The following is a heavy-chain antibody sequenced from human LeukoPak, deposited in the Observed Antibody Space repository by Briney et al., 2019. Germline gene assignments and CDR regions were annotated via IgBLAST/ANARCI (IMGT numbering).Heavy chain of an antibody. D-gene: IGHD1-7*01. Sequence: ASVKVSCKASGYTFTSYGISWVRQAPGQGLEWMGWISAYNGNTNYAQKLQGRVTMTTDTSTSTAYMELRSLRSDDTAVYYCARAWNYGEYYYYYMDVWGKGTTVTVSS. J-gene: IGHJ6*03. CDR2: ISAYNGNT. CDR3: ARAWNYGEYYYYYMDV. V-gene: IGHV1-18*01. CDR1: GYTFTSYG.